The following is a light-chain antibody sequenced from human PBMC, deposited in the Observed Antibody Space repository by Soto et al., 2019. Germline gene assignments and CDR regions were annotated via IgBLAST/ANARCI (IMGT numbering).Light chain of an antibody. CDR1: QSVSSN. Sequence: EIVMTQSPATLSVSPWERATLSCRASQSVSSNLAWYQQKPGQAPRLLIYGASTRATGVPARFSGSGSGTEFTLTISGLQSEDFAVYYCQQYNSWPITFGQGTRLEIK. CDR2: GAS. J-gene: IGKJ5*01. CDR3: QQYNSWPIT. V-gene: IGKV3-15*01.